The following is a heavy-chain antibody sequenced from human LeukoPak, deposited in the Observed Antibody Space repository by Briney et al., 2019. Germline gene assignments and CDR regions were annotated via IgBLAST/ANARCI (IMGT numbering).Heavy chain of an antibody. J-gene: IGHJ3*01. D-gene: IGHD3-10*01. CDR3: ARSAVKCGAFDV. CDR2: IYYTGIT. V-gene: IGHV4-39*02. CDR1: GGSISGSSYY. Sequence: SETLSLTCTLSGGSISGSSYYWDWIRQSPGTGLEWIGSIYYTGITYSNPSLEDRVTISVDTSKNHFSLKVTSVTAADTAVYFCARSAVKCGAFDVWGQGTTATVSS.